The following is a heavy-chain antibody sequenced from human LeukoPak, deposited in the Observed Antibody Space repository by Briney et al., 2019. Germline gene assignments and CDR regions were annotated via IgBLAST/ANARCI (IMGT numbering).Heavy chain of an antibody. J-gene: IGHJ4*02. Sequence: ASVKVSCKASGYTFTSYPISWVRQAPGQGLEWMGWITTYNGNTHYAQKLQGRVTMTTESSTSTAYMDLRGLRSDDTAVYYCARGYDYGDYVGDFDYWGQGTLVTVSS. D-gene: IGHD4-17*01. CDR1: GYTFTSYP. CDR3: ARGYDYGDYVGDFDY. V-gene: IGHV1-18*01. CDR2: ITTYNGNT.